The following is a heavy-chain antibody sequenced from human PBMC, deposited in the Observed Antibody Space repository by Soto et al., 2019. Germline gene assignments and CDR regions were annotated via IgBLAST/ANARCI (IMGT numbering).Heavy chain of an antibody. V-gene: IGHV3-21*01. CDR1: GFTFSSYS. D-gene: IGHD2-2*01. Sequence: GGSLRLSCAASGFTFSSYSMNWVRQAPGKGLEWVSSISSRSSYIYYADSVKGRFTISRDNAKNSLYLQMNSLSAEDTAVYYCARVLVCSSTSCYHDAFDFWGQGSMVTGSS. CDR3: ARVLVCSSTSCYHDAFDF. J-gene: IGHJ3*01. CDR2: ISSRSSYI.